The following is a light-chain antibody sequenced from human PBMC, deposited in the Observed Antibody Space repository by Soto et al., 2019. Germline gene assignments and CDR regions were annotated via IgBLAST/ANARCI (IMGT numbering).Light chain of an antibody. J-gene: IGLJ2*01. Sequence: QSALTQPASVSGSPGQSITISCTGTSSDVGDYNYVSWYQQHPGKAPQLIIYDVSFRPSGVSNRFSGSKSGNTASLTISGLQAEDEADYYCSSYTSSSSVVFGGGTKLTVL. CDR1: SSDVGDYNY. CDR2: DVS. CDR3: SSYTSSSSVV. V-gene: IGLV2-14*01.